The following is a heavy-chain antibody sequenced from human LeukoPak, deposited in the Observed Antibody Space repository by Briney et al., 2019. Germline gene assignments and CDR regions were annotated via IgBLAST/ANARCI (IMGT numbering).Heavy chain of an antibody. J-gene: IGHJ4*02. Sequence: SQTLSLTCTVSGGSISSGDYYWSWIRQPPGKGLEWIGYIYYSGSTYYNPSLKSRVTISVDTSKNQFSLNLTSVTAADTALYYCARHTHNNIWLPLDYWGQGTLVTVSS. D-gene: IGHD3-9*01. CDR3: ARHTHNNIWLPLDY. V-gene: IGHV4-30-4*01. CDR1: GGSISSGDYY. CDR2: IYYSGST.